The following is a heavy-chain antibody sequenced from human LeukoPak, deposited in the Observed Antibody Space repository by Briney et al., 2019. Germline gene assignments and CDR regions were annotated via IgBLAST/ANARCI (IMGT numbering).Heavy chain of an antibody. CDR3: ARDPGYVFDSPAY. D-gene: IGHD5/OR15-5a*01. CDR2: IKQDGSEK. J-gene: IGHJ4*02. CDR1: GFTFSSYW. V-gene: IGHV3-7*01. Sequence: GGSLRLSCAASGFTFSSYWMSWVRQAPGKGLEWVANIKQDGSEKYYVDSVKGRFTISRDNAKNSLYLQMNSLRAEDTAVYYCARDPGYVFDSPAYWGQGTLVTVSS.